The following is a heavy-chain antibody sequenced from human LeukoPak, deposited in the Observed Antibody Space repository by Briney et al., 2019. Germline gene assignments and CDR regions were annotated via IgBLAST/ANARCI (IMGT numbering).Heavy chain of an antibody. J-gene: IGHJ3*02. D-gene: IGHD6-19*01. CDR2: ISSSGSTI. V-gene: IGHV3-48*03. CDR1: GFTFSSYE. CDR3: ARESRPWQWLNAFDI. Sequence: GGSLRLSCAASGFTFSSYEMNWVRQAPGKGLEWVSYISSSGSTIYYADSVKGRFTISRDNAKNSLYLQMNSLRAEDTAVYYCARESRPWQWLNAFDIWGQGTMVTVSS.